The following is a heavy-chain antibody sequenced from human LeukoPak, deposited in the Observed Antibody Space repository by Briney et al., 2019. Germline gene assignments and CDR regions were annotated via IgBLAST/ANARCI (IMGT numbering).Heavy chain of an antibody. CDR1: GFTFSSYG. D-gene: IGHD3-22*01. CDR3: AHLPPRSSGYHY. CDR2: ISGSGGST. V-gene: IGHV3-23*01. Sequence: GGSLRLSCAASGFTFSSYGMSWVRQAPGKGLEWVSAISGSGGSTYYADSVKGRFTISRDNSKNTLYLQVNSLRAEDTAVYYCAHLPPRSSGYHYWGQGTLVTVSS. J-gene: IGHJ4*02.